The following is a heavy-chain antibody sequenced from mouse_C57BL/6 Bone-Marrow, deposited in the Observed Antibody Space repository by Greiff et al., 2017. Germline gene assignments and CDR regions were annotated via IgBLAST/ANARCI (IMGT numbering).Heavy chain of an antibody. CDR3: AIWDYEGVDY. CDR1: GYTFTSYG. J-gene: IGHJ4*01. D-gene: IGHD2-4*01. V-gene: IGHV1-81*01. CDR2: IYPRSGNT. Sequence: VQVVESGAELARPGASVKLSCKASGYTFTSYGISWVKQRTGQGLEWIGEIYPRSGNTYYNEKFKGKATLTADKSSSTAYMELRSLTSEDSAVYFCAIWDYEGVDYWGKGTSVTVSS.